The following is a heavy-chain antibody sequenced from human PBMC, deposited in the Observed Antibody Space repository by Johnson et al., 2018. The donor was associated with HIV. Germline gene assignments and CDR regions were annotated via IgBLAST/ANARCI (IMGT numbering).Heavy chain of an antibody. Sequence: MLLVESGGGLVQPGGSLRLSCAASGITVGTNYMSWVRQAPGKGLAWVSVIFSVGDVYYADSVKGRFTLSGDTYKNMVYLQMKSLRPEDTAVYDCARDGRDLVTRGSFDVWGQGTVVTVSS. J-gene: IGHJ3*01. CDR2: IFSVGDV. CDR3: ARDGRDLVTRGSFDV. D-gene: IGHD3-9*01. V-gene: IGHV3-66*02. CDR1: GITVGTNY.